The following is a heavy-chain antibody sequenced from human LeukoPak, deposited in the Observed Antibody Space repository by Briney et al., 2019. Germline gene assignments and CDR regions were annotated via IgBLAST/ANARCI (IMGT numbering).Heavy chain of an antibody. CDR3: AKQSLGYCSSTSCWNYFDY. CDR2: ISGSGGST. CDR1: GFTFSSYA. J-gene: IGHJ4*02. Sequence: GGSLRLSCAASGFTFSSYAMSWVRQAPGKGLEWVSAISGSGGSTYYADSVKGRFTISRDNSKNTLYLQMNSLRAEDTAVYYCAKQSLGYCSSTSCWNYFDYWGQGTLVTVSS. D-gene: IGHD2-2*01. V-gene: IGHV3-23*01.